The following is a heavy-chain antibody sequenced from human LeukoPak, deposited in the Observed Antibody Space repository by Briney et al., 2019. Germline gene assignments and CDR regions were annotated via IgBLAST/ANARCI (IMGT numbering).Heavy chain of an antibody. CDR3: ALISRGIAVPGTEL. V-gene: IGHV4-4*02. J-gene: IGHJ4*02. Sequence: PSETLSLTCAVSGGSISSGIWWSWVRQPPGKGLEWIGEIYHSGSTNYTPSLKRRVTISIDKSKNQFSLKLSSVTAADTAVYYCALISRGIAVPGTELWGRGTLVTVSS. D-gene: IGHD6-19*01. CDR1: GGSISSGIW. CDR2: IYHSGST.